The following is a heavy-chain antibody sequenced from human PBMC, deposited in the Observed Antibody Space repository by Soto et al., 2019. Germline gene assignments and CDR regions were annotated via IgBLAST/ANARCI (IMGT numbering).Heavy chain of an antibody. CDR1: GFTFSSYA. Sequence: QVQLVESGGGVVQPGRSLRLSCAASGFTFSSYAVLWVRQTPGKGLEWVAVISNDGNRKYYADSVKGRFTISRDNSKNTLYVQLNSLRGGDKAVYYCARGYQYSGFDYFDYWGQGTLVTVSS. D-gene: IGHD5-12*01. V-gene: IGHV3-30-3*01. CDR3: ARGYQYSGFDYFDY. CDR2: ISNDGNRK. J-gene: IGHJ4*02.